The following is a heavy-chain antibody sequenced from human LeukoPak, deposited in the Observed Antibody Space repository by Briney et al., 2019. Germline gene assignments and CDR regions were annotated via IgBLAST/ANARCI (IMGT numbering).Heavy chain of an antibody. J-gene: IGHJ4*02. Sequence: GGSLRLSCAVSGLDFSSNAMKWVRQAPGKGLEWVAAISAAGDTYYADSVKGRFTISRDTSKNTLYVQLNSLRAEDTALYYCATLYHDHGSYWGQGTLVTVSS. D-gene: IGHD2-2*02. CDR2: ISAAGDT. CDR3: ATLYHDHGSY. CDR1: GLDFSSNA. V-gene: IGHV3-23*01.